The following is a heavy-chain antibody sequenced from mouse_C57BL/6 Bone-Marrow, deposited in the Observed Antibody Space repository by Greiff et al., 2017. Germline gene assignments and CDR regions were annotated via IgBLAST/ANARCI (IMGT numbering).Heavy chain of an antibody. V-gene: IGHV1-69*01. J-gene: IGHJ1*03. D-gene: IGHD2-3*01. CDR1: GYTFTSYW. CDR3: ARKWLLRYFDV. CDR2: IDPSDSYT. Sequence: QVQLKQPGAELVMPGASVKLSCKASGYTFTSYWMHWVKQRPGQGLEWIGEIDPSDSYTNYNQKFKGKSTLTVDKSSSTAYMQLSSLTSEDSAVYYCARKWLLRYFDVWGTGTTVTVSS.